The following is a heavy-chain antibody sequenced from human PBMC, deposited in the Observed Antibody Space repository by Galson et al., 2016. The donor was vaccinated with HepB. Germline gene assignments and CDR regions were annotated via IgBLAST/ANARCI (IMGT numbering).Heavy chain of an antibody. CDR2: IRSKRFGGTT. Sequence: SLRLSCAGSGFTFGDFAMSWFRQAPGRGLEWVGSIRSKRFGGTTDYAAPVEGRFTISRDDSKTIAYLQMSSLKTEDTAIYYCSRGLFGVVPYWGQGTLVTVSS. J-gene: IGHJ4*02. D-gene: IGHD3-3*01. V-gene: IGHV3-49*03. CDR1: GFTFGDFA. CDR3: SRGLFGVVPY.